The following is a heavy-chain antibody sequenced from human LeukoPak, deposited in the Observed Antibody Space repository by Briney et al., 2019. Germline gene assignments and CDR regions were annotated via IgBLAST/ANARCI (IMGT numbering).Heavy chain of an antibody. CDR1: GGSISSYY. CDR3: ARGMGD. V-gene: IGHV4-59*12. Sequence: SETLSLTCTVSGGSISSYYWSWIRQPPGKGLEWIGYIYYSGSTNYNPSLKSRVTISVDTSKNQFSLKLSSVTAADTAVYYCARGMGDWGQGTLVTVSS. J-gene: IGHJ4*02. CDR2: IYYSGST.